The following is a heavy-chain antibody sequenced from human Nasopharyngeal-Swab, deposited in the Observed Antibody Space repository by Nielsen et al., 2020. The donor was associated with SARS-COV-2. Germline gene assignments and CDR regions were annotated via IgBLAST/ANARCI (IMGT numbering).Heavy chain of an antibody. CDR1: GFTFSSHG. Sequence: GESLKISCAASGFTFSSHGMHWVRQAPGKGLEWVAVIWYDGSNKYYADSVKGRFTISRDNSKNTLYLQMNSLRAEDTAVYYCASATPTYSGGDFDYWGQGTLVTVSS. V-gene: IGHV3-33*01. D-gene: IGHD2-15*01. J-gene: IGHJ4*02. CDR3: ASATPTYSGGDFDY. CDR2: IWYDGSNK.